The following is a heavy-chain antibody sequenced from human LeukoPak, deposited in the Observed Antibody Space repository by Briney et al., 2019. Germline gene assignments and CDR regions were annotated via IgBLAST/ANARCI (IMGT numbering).Heavy chain of an antibody. CDR2: ISGSGGSI. J-gene: IGHJ4*02. Sequence: GGSLRLSCAASGFTFSSYAMSWVRQAPGKGLEWVSAISGSGGSIYYADSVKGRFTISRDNSKNTLYLQMNSLRAEDTAVYYCAKSPGGFWSGYPDYWGQGTLVTVSS. CDR1: GFTFSSYA. CDR3: AKSPGGFWSGYPDY. V-gene: IGHV3-23*01. D-gene: IGHD3-3*01.